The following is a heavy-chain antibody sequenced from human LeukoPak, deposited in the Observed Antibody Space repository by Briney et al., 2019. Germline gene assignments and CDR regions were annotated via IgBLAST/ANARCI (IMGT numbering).Heavy chain of an antibody. CDR2: ISYDGSNK. V-gene: IGHV3-30*01. Sequence: GRSLRLSSAASGFTFSSYAMHWVRQAPGKGLEWVAVISYDGSNKYYADSVKGRFTISRDNSKNTLYLQMNSLRAEDTAVYYCARDGGYYFDYWGQGTLVTVSS. J-gene: IGHJ4*02. CDR1: GFTFSSYA. CDR3: ARDGGYYFDY.